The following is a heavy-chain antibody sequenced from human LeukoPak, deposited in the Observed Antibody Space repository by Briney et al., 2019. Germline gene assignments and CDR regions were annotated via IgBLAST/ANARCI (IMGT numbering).Heavy chain of an antibody. V-gene: IGHV3-23*01. CDR3: TAAIHTYNWFDP. CDR2: ISGSGTST. J-gene: IGHJ5*02. CDR1: GFTFSNYA. Sequence: GGSLRLSCAAPGFTFSNYAMSWVRQAPGKGLAWVSGISGSGTSTYYADSVKGRFTISRDNSKNTLYVEMNSLRAEDTAVYYCTAAIHTYNWFDPWGQGTLVTVSS. D-gene: IGHD2-2*02.